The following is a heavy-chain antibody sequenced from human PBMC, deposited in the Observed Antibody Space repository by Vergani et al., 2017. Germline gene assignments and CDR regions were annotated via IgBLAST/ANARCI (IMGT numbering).Heavy chain of an antibody. CDR2: INPNSGGT. V-gene: IGHV1-2*02. CDR1: GYTFTDYY. J-gene: IGHJ4*02. Sequence: QVQLVQSGAEVKKPGASVKVSCKASGYTFTDYYMHWVRQAPGQGLEWMGWINPNSGGTNYAQNVQGRVTMTRDTSISTDYMELSSLRSDDTAVYYCARTGDLDYWGQGTLVTVSS. CDR3: ARTGDLDY. D-gene: IGHD7-27*01.